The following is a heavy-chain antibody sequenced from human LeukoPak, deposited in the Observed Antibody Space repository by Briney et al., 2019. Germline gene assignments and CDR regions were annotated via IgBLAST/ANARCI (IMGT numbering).Heavy chain of an antibody. CDR2: INSDGSNT. Sequence: GGSLRLSCAASGFTFSTYWMHWARQDPGKGLVWVSRINSDGSNTIYADSVKGRFTISRDNAKNTLYLQMNSLRPEDTVVYYCVSGVSIWLGNAFDFWGQGTMVTVSS. CDR3: VSGVSIWLGNAFDF. D-gene: IGHD3-10*01. V-gene: IGHV3-74*01. J-gene: IGHJ3*01. CDR1: GFTFSTYW.